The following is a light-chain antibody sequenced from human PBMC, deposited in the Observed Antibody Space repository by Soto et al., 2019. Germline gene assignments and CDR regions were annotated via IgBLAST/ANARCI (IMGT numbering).Light chain of an antibody. J-gene: IGKJ4*01. Sequence: DIVLTQSPGTLSLSPGERATLSCRASQIISSTYLGWYQQKPGQAPRLLIYGASSRATGIPDRFSGSGSGTDFTLTISRLEPEDFAVYYCQQTRSYPSTFGGGTKVDIK. V-gene: IGKV3-20*01. CDR2: GAS. CDR1: QIISSTY. CDR3: QQTRSYPST.